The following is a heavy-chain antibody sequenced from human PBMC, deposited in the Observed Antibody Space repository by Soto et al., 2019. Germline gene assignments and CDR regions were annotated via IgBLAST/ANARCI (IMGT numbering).Heavy chain of an antibody. CDR3: ARGDRSASGIYYYYGMDV. CDR2: INHSGST. Sequence: SETLSLTCAVYGGSFSGYYWSWISQPPGKGLEWIGEINHSGSTNYNPSLKSRVTISVDTSKNQFSLKLSSVTAADTAVYYCARGDRSASGIYYYYGMDVGGQGTTVTVSS. J-gene: IGHJ6*02. CDR1: GGSFSGYY. V-gene: IGHV4-34*01. D-gene: IGHD2-15*01.